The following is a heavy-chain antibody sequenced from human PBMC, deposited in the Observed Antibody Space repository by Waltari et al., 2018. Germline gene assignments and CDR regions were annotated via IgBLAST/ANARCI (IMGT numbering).Heavy chain of an antibody. J-gene: IGHJ4*02. CDR2: LSGYNGNT. CDR1: GYTFSNQG. V-gene: IGHV1-18*01. Sequence: QVQMVQSGPEVKKPGASVQVPCKYSGYTFSNQGSSWVRVAPAQGLEGRGWLSGYNGNTMYAPKVQGRVTVTTDTSTGTTYMELRSLRSDDTAVYYCARTYYYDSRDFDHWGQGTLVTVSS. CDR3: ARTYYYDSRDFDH. D-gene: IGHD3-22*01.